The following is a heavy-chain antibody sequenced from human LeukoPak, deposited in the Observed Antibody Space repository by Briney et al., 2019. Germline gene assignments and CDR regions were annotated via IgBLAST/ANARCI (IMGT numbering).Heavy chain of an antibody. CDR2: ISSSSSYI. CDR3: ARDLNWETY. CDR1: GFTFSSYS. Sequence: GWSLRLSCAASGFTFSSYSMNWVRQAPGKGLEWFSSISSSSSYIYYADSVKVRFTISRDNAKNSLYLQMNSLRAEDTDVYYCARDLNWETYWGQGTLVSVSS. J-gene: IGHJ4*02. V-gene: IGHV3-21*01. D-gene: IGHD7-27*01.